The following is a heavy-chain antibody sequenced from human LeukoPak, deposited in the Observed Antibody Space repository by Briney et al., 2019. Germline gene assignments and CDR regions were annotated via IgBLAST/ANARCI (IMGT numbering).Heavy chain of an antibody. D-gene: IGHD3-16*01. V-gene: IGHV1-69*06. CDR1: GGTFSSYA. CDR3: ARGLTSSNWFDP. Sequence: SVKVSCKASGGTFSSYAISWVRQAPGQGLEWMGGIIPIFGTANYAQKFQGRVTITADKSTSTAYMELSSLRSEDTAVYYCARGLTSSNWFDPWGQGTLVTVSS. J-gene: IGHJ5*02. CDR2: IIPIFGTA.